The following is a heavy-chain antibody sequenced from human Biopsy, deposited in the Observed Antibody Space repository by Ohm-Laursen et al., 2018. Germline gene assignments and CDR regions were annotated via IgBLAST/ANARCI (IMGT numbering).Heavy chain of an antibody. CDR3: AKVHDSGYYYYSMDV. CDR1: GFSFSDYG. J-gene: IGHJ6*02. V-gene: IGHV3-33*06. CDR2: IWYDGTNK. Sequence: SLRLSCAASGFSFSDYGMHWVRQAPGRGLEWVAVIWYDGTNKYYAESVEGRFTISRDNSKNMVYLQMGSLTVDDTAVYYCAKVHDSGYYYYSMDVWGQGTTVTVSS. D-gene: IGHD3-16*01.